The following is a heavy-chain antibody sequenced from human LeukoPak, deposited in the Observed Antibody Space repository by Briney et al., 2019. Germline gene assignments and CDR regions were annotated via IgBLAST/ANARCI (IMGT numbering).Heavy chain of an antibody. CDR2: FEPESAEI. D-gene: IGHD3-10*01. J-gene: IGHJ4*02. CDR1: GYTLGELS. CDR3: AAGTYYSLTTVY. Sequence: GASVKVSCKISGYTLGELSMHWVRQAPGKGLEWMGGFEPESAEIIHAQKFQGRVTMTEDTSTDTAYLELSSLKSEDTAVYYCAAGTYYSLTTVYWGQGTLVTVSS. V-gene: IGHV1-24*01.